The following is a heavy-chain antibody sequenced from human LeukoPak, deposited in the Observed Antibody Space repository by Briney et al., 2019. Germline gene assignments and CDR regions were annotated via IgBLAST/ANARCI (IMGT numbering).Heavy chain of an antibody. V-gene: IGHV3-7*01. CDR1: GFTFSSYW. Sequence: GGSLRLSCAASGFTFSSYWMSWVRQAPGKGLEWVANIKQDGSEKYYVDSVKGRFTISRDNAKNSLYLQMNSLRAEDTAVYYCARDHSSGWYSDYFDYWGQGTLVTVSS. J-gene: IGHJ4*02. CDR3: ARDHSSGWYSDYFDY. CDR2: IKQDGSEK. D-gene: IGHD6-19*01.